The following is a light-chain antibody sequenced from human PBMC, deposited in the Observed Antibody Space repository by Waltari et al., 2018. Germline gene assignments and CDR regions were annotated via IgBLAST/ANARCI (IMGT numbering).Light chain of an antibody. J-gene: IGLJ2*01. Sequence: QSALTPPASVSGSPGQSITISCTGTSSDIGGYNYVSGYQQVPGKAPKLMIYDVSNRPSGVSSRFSGSKSGNTASLTISGLQAEDEADYFCSSYMDSSTLELFGGGTSLTVL. V-gene: IGLV2-14*03. CDR2: DVS. CDR1: SSDIGGYNY. CDR3: SSYMDSSTLEL.